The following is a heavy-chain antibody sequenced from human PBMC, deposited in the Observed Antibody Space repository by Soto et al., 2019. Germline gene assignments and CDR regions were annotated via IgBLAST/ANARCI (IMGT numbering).Heavy chain of an antibody. J-gene: IGHJ4*02. CDR2: LSGSGGSI. CDR3: AKVSSSWYAGFFDL. CDR1: GFTFSSHA. V-gene: IGHV3-23*01. D-gene: IGHD6-13*01. Sequence: GGSLRLSCTASGFTFSSHAMTWVRQAPGKGLEWVSGLSGSGGSIYYADSVKGRFTISRDNSMNTLYLQMKTLRAEDTAVYYCAKVSSSWYAGFFDLWGQGTLVTVSS.